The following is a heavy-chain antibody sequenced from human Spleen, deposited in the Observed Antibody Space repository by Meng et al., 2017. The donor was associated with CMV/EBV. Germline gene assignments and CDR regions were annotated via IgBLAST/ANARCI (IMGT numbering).Heavy chain of an antibody. V-gene: IGHV3-7*01. Sequence: GGSLRLSCTASGFTFSNYWMSWVRQAPGKGLEWVANIKQDGNEKFYVDSVKGRFTVSRDNAKNSLYLQMNSLRAEDTAVYYCARASTTVVTPDYYGMDVWGQGTTVTVSS. CDR3: ARASTTVVTPDYYGMDV. CDR2: IKQDGNEK. J-gene: IGHJ6*02. CDR1: GFTFSNYW. D-gene: IGHD4-23*01.